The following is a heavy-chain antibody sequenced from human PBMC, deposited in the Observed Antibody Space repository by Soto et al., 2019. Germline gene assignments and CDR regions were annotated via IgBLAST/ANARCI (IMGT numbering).Heavy chain of an antibody. CDR1: GFTFGSFG. V-gene: IGHV3-23*01. D-gene: IGHD1-26*01. J-gene: IGHJ4*02. CDR3: AKGLISSRRGRHNIVGAATGY. CDR2: ISGSGGST. Sequence: LSLSCAASGFTFGSFGMSCVSQAPGKGLEWVSGISGSGGSTYYADSVKSRFTISRDNSKNTPYLQMKNLRAEDTAVYDGAKGLISSRRGRHNIVGAATGYWGKGTLVTVSX.